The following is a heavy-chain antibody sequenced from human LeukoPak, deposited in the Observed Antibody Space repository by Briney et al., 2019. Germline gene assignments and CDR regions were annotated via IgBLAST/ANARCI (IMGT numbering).Heavy chain of an antibody. V-gene: IGHV3-30*18. CDR2: ISYDGSNK. D-gene: IGHD4-11*01. CDR1: GFTFSSYG. Sequence: GGSLRLSCAASGFTFSSYGMHWVRQAPGKGLEWVAVISYDGSNKYYADFVKGRFTISRDNSKNTLYLQMNSLRAEDTAVYYCAKVTTSVSPFDYWGQGTLVTVSS. J-gene: IGHJ4*02. CDR3: AKVTTSVSPFDY.